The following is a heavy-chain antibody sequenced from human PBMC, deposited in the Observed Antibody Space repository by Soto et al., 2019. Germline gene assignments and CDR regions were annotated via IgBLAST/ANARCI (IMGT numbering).Heavy chain of an antibody. J-gene: IGHJ4*02. D-gene: IGHD2-2*01. CDR2: ISYGGST. Sequence: SETLSLTCTVSGGSISSGNYYWSWIRQPPGKGLEWIGFISYGGSTYYSASLKSRVTISIDRSKNQFSLKLSSVTAADTAVYYCARVPDYWGQGILVTVSS. V-gene: IGHV4-30-4*01. CDR1: GGSISSGNYY. CDR3: ARVPDY.